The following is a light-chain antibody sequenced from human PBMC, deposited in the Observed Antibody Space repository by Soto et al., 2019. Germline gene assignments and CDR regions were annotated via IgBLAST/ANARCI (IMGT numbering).Light chain of an antibody. Sequence: EIVLTQSPGTLSLSPGERATLSCRASHGISSHVAGYQQRPGQPPRLLIYGASSRATGVPARFTGGGSGTEFPLTISSLQSEEFGVYSCQQYNNWPPITFGQGTRLEI. V-gene: IGKV3-15*01. CDR3: QQYNNWPPIT. CDR1: HGISSH. J-gene: IGKJ5*01. CDR2: GAS.